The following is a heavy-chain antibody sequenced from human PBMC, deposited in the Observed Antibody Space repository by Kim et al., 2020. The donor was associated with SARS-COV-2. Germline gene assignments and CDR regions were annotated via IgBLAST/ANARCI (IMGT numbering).Heavy chain of an antibody. J-gene: IGHJ3*02. D-gene: IGHD3-3*01. CDR1: GYSFTSYC. CDR2: IYPGDSDT. CDR3: ARERITMFGVELIRAFDI. V-gene: IGHV5-51*01. Sequence: GESLKISCKGSGYSFTSYCIGWVRQMPGKGLEWMGIIYPGDSDTRYSPSFQGQVTIPADKSISTAYLQWSSLKATDTAMYYCARERITMFGVELIRAFDIGGQGTMVTVSS.